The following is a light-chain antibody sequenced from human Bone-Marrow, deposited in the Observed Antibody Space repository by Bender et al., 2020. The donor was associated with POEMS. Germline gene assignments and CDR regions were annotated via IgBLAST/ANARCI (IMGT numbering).Light chain of an antibody. CDR3: CSYAGSSAWV. CDR2: EGS. CDR1: SSDIGAYDY. V-gene: IGLV2-23*01. J-gene: IGLJ3*02. Sequence: LTQPPSASGSPGQSVTISCTGSSSDIGAYDYVSWYQHHPGKPPKLMIYEGSKRPSGVSNRFAGSKSGNTASLTISGLQAEDEADYYCCSYAGSSAWVFGGGTKLTIL.